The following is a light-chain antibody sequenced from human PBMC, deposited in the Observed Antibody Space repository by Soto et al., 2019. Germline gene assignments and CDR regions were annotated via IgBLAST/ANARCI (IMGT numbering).Light chain of an antibody. J-gene: IGKJ1*01. CDR3: QQCGTSPWT. V-gene: IGKV3-20*01. CDR1: QSISSW. CDR2: GAS. Sequence: TKSPSTLSASVGDRVTITCRASQSISSWLAWYQQKPGQAPRLLIYGASSRAAGIPDRFRGSGSGTDFTLTISRLEPDDFAVYYCQQCGTSPWTFGQGTKVDIK.